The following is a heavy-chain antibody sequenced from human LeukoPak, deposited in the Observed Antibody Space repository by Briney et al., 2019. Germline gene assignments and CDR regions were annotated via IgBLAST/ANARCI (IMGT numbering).Heavy chain of an antibody. CDR1: GYNFTIYW. CDR3: AIFDFLFGEIDNWFDP. D-gene: IGHD3-16*01. V-gene: IGHV5-51*01. CDR2: IYPGDSDT. Sequence: GGSLKISCKGSGYNFTIYWIGWVRQMPGKGLEWMGIIYPGDSDTRYSPSFQGQVTISADKSISTAYLQWSSLKASDTAMYYCAIFDFLFGEIDNWFDPWGQGTQVTVSS. J-gene: IGHJ5*02.